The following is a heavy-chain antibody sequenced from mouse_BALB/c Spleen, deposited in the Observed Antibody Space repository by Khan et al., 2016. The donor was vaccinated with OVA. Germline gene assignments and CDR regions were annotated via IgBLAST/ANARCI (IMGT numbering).Heavy chain of an antibody. CDR2: TWSGGST. J-gene: IGHJ3*01. CDR1: GFSLTSYG. Sequence: QVQLKDSGPGLVQPSQSLSITCTVSGFSLTSYGVHWVRQSPGKGLEWLGVTWSGGSTDYNAAFISRLNISKVNSKSQVFFKMNSLQANDTAIYYWARNYDYDEGLAYWGQGTLVTVSA. V-gene: IGHV2-2*02. D-gene: IGHD2-4*01. CDR3: ARNYDYDEGLAY.